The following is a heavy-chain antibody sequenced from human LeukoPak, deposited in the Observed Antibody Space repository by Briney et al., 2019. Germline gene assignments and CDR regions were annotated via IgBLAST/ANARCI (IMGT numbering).Heavy chain of an antibody. J-gene: IGHJ4*02. CDR3: ARDDGCSSTSCHSYFDY. V-gene: IGHV1-69*05. Sequence: ASVKVSCKASGGTFISYAISWVRQAPGQGLEWIGGIIPIFGTANYAQEVQGRVTITTDESTSTAYMELSSLRSEDTAVYYCARDDGCSSTSCHSYFDYWGQGTLVTVSS. CDR1: GGTFISYA. CDR2: IIPIFGTA. D-gene: IGHD2-2*02.